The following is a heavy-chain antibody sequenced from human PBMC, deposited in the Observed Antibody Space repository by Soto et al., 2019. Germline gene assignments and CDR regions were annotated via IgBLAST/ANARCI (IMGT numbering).Heavy chain of an antibody. CDR1: GYTFTSYG. J-gene: IGHJ6*02. CDR2: ISAYNGNT. Sequence: GASVKVSCKASGYTFTSYGISWVRQAPGQGLEWMGWISAYNGNTNYAQKLQGRVTMTTNTSTSTAYMELRSLRSDDTAVYYCARDEDTAMVREYYYYGMDVWGQGTTVTVSS. D-gene: IGHD5-18*01. CDR3: ARDEDTAMVREYYYYGMDV. V-gene: IGHV1-18*04.